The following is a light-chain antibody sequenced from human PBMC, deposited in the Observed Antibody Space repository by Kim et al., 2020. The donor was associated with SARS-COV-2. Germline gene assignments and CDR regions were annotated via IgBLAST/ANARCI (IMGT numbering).Light chain of an antibody. CDR1: QSVSSSY. J-gene: IGKJ1*01. CDR3: QQYGSSTWT. CDR2: GAS. V-gene: IGKV3-20*01. Sequence: LSPRERPTRSGRASQSVSSSYLAWYQQKPGQAPRLLIYGASSRATDIPDRFSGSGSGTDFTLTISRLEPEDFAVYYCQQYGSSTWTFGQGTKLEI.